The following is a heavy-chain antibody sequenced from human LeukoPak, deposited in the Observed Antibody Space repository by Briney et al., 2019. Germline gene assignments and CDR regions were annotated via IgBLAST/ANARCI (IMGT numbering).Heavy chain of an antibody. D-gene: IGHD1-26*01. CDR1: GFTFSSYS. CDR3: AKEGAANYFDY. Sequence: PGGSLRLSCAASGFTFSSYSMNWVRQAPGKGLEWVSYISSSSSTIYYADSVKGRLTISRDNAKNPLYLQMNSLRAEDTALYYCAKEGAANYFDYWGQGTLVTVSS. V-gene: IGHV3-48*04. J-gene: IGHJ4*02. CDR2: ISSSSSTI.